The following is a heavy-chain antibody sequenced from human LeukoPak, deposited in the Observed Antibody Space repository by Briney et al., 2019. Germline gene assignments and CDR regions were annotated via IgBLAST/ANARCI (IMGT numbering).Heavy chain of an antibody. D-gene: IGHD2-15*01. V-gene: IGHV3-7*03. J-gene: IGHJ5*02. CDR2: IKQDGSEK. Sequence: GGSLRLSCAASGFTFSSYWMSWVRQAPEKGLEWVANIKQDGSEKYYVDSVKGRFTISRGNAKNSLYLQMNSLRAEDTAVYYCXKDVDFXVGLRDDXDIVRXWFXPWGQGXXVXVXS. CDR3: XKDVDFXVGLRDDXDIVRXWFXP. CDR1: GFTFSSYW.